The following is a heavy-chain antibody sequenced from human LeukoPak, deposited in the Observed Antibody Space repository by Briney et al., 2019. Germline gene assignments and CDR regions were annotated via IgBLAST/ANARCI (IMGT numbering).Heavy chain of an antibody. D-gene: IGHD6-19*01. Sequence: SGGSLRLSCAASGFTFSSYAMSWVRQAPGKGLEWVSAISGSGGSTYYADSVKGRFTISRDNSKNTLYLQMNSLRAEDTAVYYCAKSIGQWLAAHYYYYMDVWGKGTTVTVSS. CDR2: ISGSGGST. CDR1: GFTFSSYA. J-gene: IGHJ6*03. V-gene: IGHV3-23*01. CDR3: AKSIGQWLAAHYYYYMDV.